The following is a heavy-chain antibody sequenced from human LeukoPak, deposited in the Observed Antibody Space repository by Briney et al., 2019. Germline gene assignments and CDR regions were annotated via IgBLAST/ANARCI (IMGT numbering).Heavy chain of an antibody. J-gene: IGHJ4*02. V-gene: IGHV4-59*08. CDR3: ARSYSSVFDY. Sequence: PSETLSLTCTVSGGSIRSYYWSWIRQLPGKGLEWIGYIYYSGSTNYNPSLKSRVTISVDTSKNQISLKLSSVTAADTAVYYCARSYSSVFDYWGQGTLVTASS. CDR1: GGSIRSYY. D-gene: IGHD6-25*01. CDR2: IYYSGST.